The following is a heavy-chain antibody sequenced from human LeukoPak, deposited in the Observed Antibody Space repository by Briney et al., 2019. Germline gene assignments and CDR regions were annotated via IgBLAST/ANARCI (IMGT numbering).Heavy chain of an antibody. CDR3: ARDWDSGYDTYYFDY. CDR2: ISSSGSTK. Sequence: GGSLRLSCAASEFTFSSYSMNWVRQAPGMGLEWVSYISSSGSTKYYADSVKGRFTISRDNAKNSLFLQMNSLRAEDTAVYYCARDWDSGYDTYYFDYWGQGTLVTVSS. D-gene: IGHD5-12*01. V-gene: IGHV3-48*04. J-gene: IGHJ4*02. CDR1: EFTFSSYS.